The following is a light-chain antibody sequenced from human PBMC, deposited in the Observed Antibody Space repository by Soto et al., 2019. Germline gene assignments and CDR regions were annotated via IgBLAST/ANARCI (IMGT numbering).Light chain of an antibody. Sequence: QSALTQPPSASGSPGQSVTISCTGTSSDVGGYNYVSWYQQYPGRAPKLMIYEVTQRPSGVPDRFSGSKSGNTASLTVSGLQAEDDADYYCSSYAASNNFYFVFGGGTKLTVL. V-gene: IGLV2-8*01. CDR1: SSDVGGYNY. CDR3: SSYAASNNFYFV. J-gene: IGLJ3*02. CDR2: EVT.